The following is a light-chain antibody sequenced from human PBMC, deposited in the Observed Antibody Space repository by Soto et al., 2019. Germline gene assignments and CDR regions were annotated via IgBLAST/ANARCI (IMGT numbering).Light chain of an antibody. V-gene: IGKV1-5*03. CDR2: RAS. Sequence: DIPMTQTPSTLSASIGDTVTISCRASQSMSDWLAWYQQKPGKAPRLLIYRASTLQSGDPSRFRGSGSGTEFALTISDLQADDFATYFCQQYHIYSWTFGQGTTVGIK. CDR1: QSMSDW. CDR3: QQYHIYSWT. J-gene: IGKJ1*01.